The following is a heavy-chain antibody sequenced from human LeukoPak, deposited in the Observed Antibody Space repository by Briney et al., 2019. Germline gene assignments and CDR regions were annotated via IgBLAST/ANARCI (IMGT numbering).Heavy chain of an antibody. V-gene: IGHV3-30*03. CDR2: ISYDGSNK. J-gene: IGHJ5*01. D-gene: IGHD5-18*01. CDR3: ASGGIQLWFDY. Sequence: GRSLRLSCAASGFTFSSYGMHWVRQAPGKGLEWVAVISYDGSNKYYADSVKGRFTISRDNSKNTLYLQMNSLRAEDTAVYYCASGGIQLWFDYWGQGTLVTVSS. CDR1: GFTFSSYG.